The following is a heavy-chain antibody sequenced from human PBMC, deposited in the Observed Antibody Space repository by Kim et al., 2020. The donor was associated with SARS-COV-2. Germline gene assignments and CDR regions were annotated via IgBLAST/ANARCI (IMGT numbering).Heavy chain of an antibody. J-gene: IGHJ4*02. Sequence: SETLSLTCTVSGGSISSSSYYWGWIRQPPGKGLEWIGSIYYSGSTYYNPSLKSRVTISVDTSKNQFSLKLSSVTAADTAVYYCATGIAVAGGPYYFDYWGQGTLVTVSS. V-gene: IGHV4-39*01. D-gene: IGHD6-19*01. CDR1: GGSISSSSYY. CDR3: ATGIAVAGGPYYFDY. CDR2: IYYSGST.